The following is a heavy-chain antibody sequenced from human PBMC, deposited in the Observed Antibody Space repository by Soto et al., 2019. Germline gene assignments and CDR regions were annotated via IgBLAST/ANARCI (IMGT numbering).Heavy chain of an antibody. V-gene: IGHV1-2*02. Sequence: RASVKVSCKASGYTFSDYYIHWVRQAPGQGLEWMGWINPNSGGTKYAPKFQGGVTMTRDTSITTAYMELSRLRSGDTAVYYCAREPATAKPEGVDFWGQVTHVTFST. J-gene: IGHJ4*02. CDR1: GYTFSDYY. CDR2: INPNSGGT. CDR3: AREPATAKPEGVDF. D-gene: IGHD1-1*01.